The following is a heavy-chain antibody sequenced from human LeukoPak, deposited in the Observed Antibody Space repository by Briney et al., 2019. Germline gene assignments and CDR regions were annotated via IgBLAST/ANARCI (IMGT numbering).Heavy chain of an antibody. J-gene: IGHJ3*02. CDR1: GFTFDDYA. CDR2: ISWNSGSI. Sequence: GGSLRLSCAASGFTFDDYAMHWVRQAPGKGLEWVSGISWNSGSIGYADSVKGRFTISRDNAKNSLYLQMNSLRAEDTAVYYCARIKDSSTLHGAFDIWGQGTMVTVSS. CDR3: ARIKDSSTLHGAFDI. D-gene: IGHD6-19*01. V-gene: IGHV3-9*01.